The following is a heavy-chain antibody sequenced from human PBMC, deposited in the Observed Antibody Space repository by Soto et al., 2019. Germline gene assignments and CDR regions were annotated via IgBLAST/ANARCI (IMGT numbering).Heavy chain of an antibody. D-gene: IGHD6-13*01. Sequence: GGSLRLSCAASGFTFSTFSMNWVRQAPGRGLEWISYISGGGRPISYADSVKGRFTISRDNAKNSLYLQMDSLTDEDTAVYYCARDLRWPLASWGQGTLVTVSS. CDR2: ISGGGRPI. V-gene: IGHV3-48*02. CDR1: GFTFSTFS. CDR3: ARDLRWPLAS. J-gene: IGHJ1*01.